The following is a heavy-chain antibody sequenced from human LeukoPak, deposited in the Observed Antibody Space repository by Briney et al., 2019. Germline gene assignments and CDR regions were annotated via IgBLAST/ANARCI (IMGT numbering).Heavy chain of an antibody. J-gene: IGHJ5*02. CDR2: IYTSGST. Sequence: SETLSLTCTVSGGSISSYYWSWIRQPAGKGLEWIGRIYTSGSTNYNPSLKSRVTMSVDTSKNQFSLKLSSVTAADTAVYYCARGDARVGGNRANWFDPWGQGTLVTVSS. CDR1: GGSISSYY. V-gene: IGHV4-4*07. CDR3: ARGDARVGGNRANWFDP. D-gene: IGHD2-2*01.